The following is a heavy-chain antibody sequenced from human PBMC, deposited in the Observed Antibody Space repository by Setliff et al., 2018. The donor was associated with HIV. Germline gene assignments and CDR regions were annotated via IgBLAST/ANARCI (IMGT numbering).Heavy chain of an antibody. D-gene: IGHD6-19*01. Sequence: PGGSLRLSCAASGFTFNTHAMHWVRQVPGKGLEWVAFIRFDGSHQNYAESVKGRFVISRDNSKNTLYLQMNSLRAEDTAVYFCAKNLYRSPWSPLDYWGQGTLVTVSS. CDR1: GFTFNTHA. V-gene: IGHV3-30*02. CDR3: AKNLYRSPWSPLDY. CDR2: IRFDGSHQ. J-gene: IGHJ4*02.